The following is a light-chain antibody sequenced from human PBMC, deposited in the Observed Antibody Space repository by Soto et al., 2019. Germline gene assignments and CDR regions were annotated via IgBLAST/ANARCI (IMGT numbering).Light chain of an antibody. CDR3: QQYGSSPLIS. CDR2: GAS. Sequence: EIVLTQSPGTLSLSTGERAILSCRASQSVSSSYFAWYQQKPGQAPRLLIYGASSRATGIPDRFSGSGSGTDFTLTISGLEPEDFAVYYCQQYGSSPLISFGQGTRLEIK. J-gene: IGKJ5*01. V-gene: IGKV3-20*01. CDR1: QSVSSSY.